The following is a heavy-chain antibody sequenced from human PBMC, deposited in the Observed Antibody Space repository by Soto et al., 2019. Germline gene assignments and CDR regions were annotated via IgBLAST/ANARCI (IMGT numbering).Heavy chain of an antibody. D-gene: IGHD6-13*01. CDR2: ISGSGGST. J-gene: IGHJ4*02. V-gene: IGHV3-23*01. Sequence: GESLKISCVASGFTFNTYAMSWVRQAPGKGLEWVSGISGSGGSTYYADSVKGRFTISRDNSMNTLYLQMNTLRAEDTAIYYCAKVSSSWYAGFFDLWGQGTLVTVSS. CDR1: GFTFNTYA. CDR3: AKVSSSWYAGFFDL.